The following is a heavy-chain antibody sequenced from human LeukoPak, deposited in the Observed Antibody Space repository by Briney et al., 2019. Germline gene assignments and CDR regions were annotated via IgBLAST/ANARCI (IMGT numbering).Heavy chain of an antibody. J-gene: IGHJ4*02. Sequence: GGSLRLSCAASGFTFSSYSMNWVRQAPGKGLEWVSSIGSSSSYIYYADSVKGRFTISGDNAKNSLYLQMNSLRAEDTAVYYCAASTKHTAMVDYWGQGTLVTVSS. CDR3: AASTKHTAMVDY. CDR1: GFTFSSYS. CDR2: IGSSSSYI. V-gene: IGHV3-21*01. D-gene: IGHD5-18*01.